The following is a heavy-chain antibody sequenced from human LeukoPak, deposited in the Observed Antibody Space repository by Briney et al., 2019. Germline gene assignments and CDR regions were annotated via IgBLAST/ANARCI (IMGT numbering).Heavy chain of an antibody. CDR1: GGSVSNSPYY. Sequence: ETLSLTCSVSGGSVSNSPYYWVWIRQPPGKGLEWIGCISYSGSTYYNPSLKSRLTISVDTSKNQFSLEVKSVTAADTAVHYCARSHGMGAWGPGTTVTVSS. CDR2: ISYSGST. CDR3: ARSHGMGA. V-gene: IGHV4-39*01. J-gene: IGHJ6*02.